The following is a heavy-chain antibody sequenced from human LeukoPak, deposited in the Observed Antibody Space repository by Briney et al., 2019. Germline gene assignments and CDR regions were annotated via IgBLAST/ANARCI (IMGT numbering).Heavy chain of an antibody. CDR2: ISPSNGNT. J-gene: IGHJ4*02. Sequence: ASVKVSCKASGYTFTTYTISWVRQAPGQGLEWMGWISPSNGNTNYAQKLQGRVTMTTDTSTSTAYMELRSLRSDDTAVYYCAMGTTVTSLDYWGQGTLVTVSS. V-gene: IGHV1-18*01. D-gene: IGHD4-17*01. CDR3: AMGTTVTSLDY. CDR1: GYTFTTYT.